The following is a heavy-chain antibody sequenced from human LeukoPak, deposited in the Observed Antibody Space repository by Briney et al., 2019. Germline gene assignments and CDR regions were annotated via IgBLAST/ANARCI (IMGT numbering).Heavy chain of an antibody. D-gene: IGHD3-10*01. V-gene: IGHV3-23*01. Sequence: GGSLRLSCAASGFTFSSYAMSWVRQAPGKGLEWVSAISGSGGSTYYADSVKGRFTISRDNSKNTLYLQMNSLRAEDTADYYCAKDWDGNFVSGSYYDWFDPWGQGTLVTVSS. J-gene: IGHJ5*02. CDR1: GFTFSSYA. CDR3: AKDWDGNFVSGSYYDWFDP. CDR2: ISGSGGST.